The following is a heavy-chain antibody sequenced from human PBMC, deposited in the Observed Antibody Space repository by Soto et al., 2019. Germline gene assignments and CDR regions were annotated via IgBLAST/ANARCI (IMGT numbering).Heavy chain of an antibody. D-gene: IGHD3-16*01. V-gene: IGHV3-33*01. CDR1: GFTFSSYG. Sequence: GGSLRLSCAASGFTFSSYGMHWVRQAPGKGLEWVAFIWHDGGNRFYAESVKGRFTISRDNSKNTLYLQMTSLSAEDTAMYYCARDGDVNTGFGKDYWGQGTLVTVSS. CDR3: ARDGDVNTGFGKDY. J-gene: IGHJ4*02. CDR2: IWHDGGNR.